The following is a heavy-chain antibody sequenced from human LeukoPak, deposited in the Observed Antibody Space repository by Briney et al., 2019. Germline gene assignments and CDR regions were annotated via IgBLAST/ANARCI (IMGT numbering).Heavy chain of an antibody. V-gene: IGHV3-74*01. CDR3: AREKSRALDY. Sequence: GGCLRLSCADSGFTFSNNWMHWVRHAPGKGLGWVSRINSDKSSTSYADSVKGRFTISRDNAKNTLYLQMNSLRAEDTAVYYCAREKSRALDYWGQGTLVTVSS. CDR2: INSDKSST. J-gene: IGHJ4*02. CDR1: GFTFSNNW.